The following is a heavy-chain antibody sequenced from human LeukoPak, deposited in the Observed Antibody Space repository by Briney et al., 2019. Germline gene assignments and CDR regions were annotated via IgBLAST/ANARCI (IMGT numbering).Heavy chain of an antibody. CDR2: IIPIFGTA. CDR1: GGTFSSYA. Sequence: ASVKVSCKASGGTFSSYAISWVRQAPGQGLEWMGRIIPIFGTANYAQKFQGRVTITTDESTSTAYMELSSLRSEDTAVYYCARSRIVGATGGYYYCMDVWGKGTTVTVSS. D-gene: IGHD1-26*01. J-gene: IGHJ6*03. CDR3: ARSRIVGATGGYYYCMDV. V-gene: IGHV1-69*05.